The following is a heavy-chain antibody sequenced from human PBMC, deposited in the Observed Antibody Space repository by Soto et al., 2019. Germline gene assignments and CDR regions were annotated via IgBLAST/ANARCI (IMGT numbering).Heavy chain of an antibody. J-gene: IGHJ6*02. CDR2: IYYSGST. D-gene: IGHD3-10*01. V-gene: IGHV4-39*01. CDR1: GGSISSSSYY. Sequence: PSETLSLTCTVSGGSISSSSYYWVWIRQPPGKGLEWIGSIYYSGSTYYNPSLKSRVTISVDTSKNQFSLKLSSVTAADTAVYYCASRLWFGEFLYYYYYYGMDVWGQGTTVTVSS. CDR3: ASRLWFGEFLYYYYYYGMDV.